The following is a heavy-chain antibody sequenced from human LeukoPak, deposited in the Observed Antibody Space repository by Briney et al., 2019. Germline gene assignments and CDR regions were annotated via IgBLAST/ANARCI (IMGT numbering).Heavy chain of an antibody. D-gene: IGHD4-11*01. CDR3: AITGVRDFDS. Sequence: GGSLRLSCAASGFTFTSSTMTWVRQAPGKGLEWVPSITGGGGSSTYHADSVKGRFTISRDNSKDTLFLQMNSLRAEDTAVYYCAITGVRDFDSWGQGTLVTVSS. CDR1: GFTFTSST. CDR2: ITGGGGSST. J-gene: IGHJ4*02. V-gene: IGHV3-23*01.